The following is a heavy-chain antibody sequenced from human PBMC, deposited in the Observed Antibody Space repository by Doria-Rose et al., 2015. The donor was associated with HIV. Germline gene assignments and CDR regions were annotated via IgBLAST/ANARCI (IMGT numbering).Heavy chain of an antibody. CDR3: ARIKSSRWYHKYYFDF. CDR1: GVSLSSPGMG. D-gene: IGHD6-13*01. Sequence: QVQLVESGPVLVKPTETLTLTCTVSGVSLSSPGMGVSWIRQPPGKALEWLAKIFSDDERSYKTSLKSRLTISMGTSKSQVVLTMTDMDPVDTATYYCARIKSSRWYHKYYFDFWGQGTLVIVSA. V-gene: IGHV2-26*01. J-gene: IGHJ4*02. CDR2: IFSDDER.